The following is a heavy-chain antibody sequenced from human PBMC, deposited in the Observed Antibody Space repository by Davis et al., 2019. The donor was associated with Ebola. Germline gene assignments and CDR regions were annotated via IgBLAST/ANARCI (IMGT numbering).Heavy chain of an antibody. CDR2: INHSGST. CDR1: GGSFSGYY. V-gene: IGHV4-34*01. J-gene: IGHJ6*02. CDR3: ARVALATYGMDV. D-gene: IGHD5-12*01. Sequence: MPSETLSLTCAVYGGSFSGYYWSWIRQPPGKGLEWIGEINHSGSTNYNPSLKSRVTISVDTSKNQFSLQLNSVTPEDTAVYYCARVALATYGMDVWGQGTTVTVSS.